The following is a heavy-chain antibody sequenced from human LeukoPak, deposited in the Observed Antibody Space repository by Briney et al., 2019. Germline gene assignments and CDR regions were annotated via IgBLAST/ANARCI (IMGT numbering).Heavy chain of an antibody. Sequence: ASVPVSCKASGYTFNSYSITWFRQAPGQGLEWMGWIGGYNGDTLYPQKFQGRVTVTTDTSSSTAYMELRSLRSDDTAVYYCARDISGGEDYWGQGTLVTVSS. CDR3: ARDISGGEDY. J-gene: IGHJ4*02. CDR1: GYTFNSYS. D-gene: IGHD3-16*01. V-gene: IGHV1-18*01. CDR2: IGGYNGDT.